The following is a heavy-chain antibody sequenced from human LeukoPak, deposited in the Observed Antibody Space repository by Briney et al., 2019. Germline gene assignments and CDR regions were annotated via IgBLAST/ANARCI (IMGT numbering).Heavy chain of an antibody. J-gene: IGHJ4*02. Sequence: GGSLRLSCAVSGFTFTRYWMHWARQAPGKGLVWVSRINTDGSSTAYADSVKGRFTISRDNAKNTVYLQMNSLRAEDTAVYCCARVQNEWQLLPGFDYWGQGTLVTVSS. CDR1: GFTFTRYW. D-gene: IGHD1-26*01. CDR3: ARVQNEWQLLPGFDY. V-gene: IGHV3-74*01. CDR2: INTDGSST.